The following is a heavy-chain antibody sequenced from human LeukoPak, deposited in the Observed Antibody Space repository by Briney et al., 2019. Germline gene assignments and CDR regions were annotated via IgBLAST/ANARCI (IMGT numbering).Heavy chain of an antibody. D-gene: IGHD3-10*01. CDR1: GFTFSSYA. V-gene: IGHV3-30-3*01. CDR2: ISYDGSNK. Sequence: GGSLRLSCAASGFTFSSYAMSWVRQAPGKGLEWVAVISYDGSNKYYADSVKGRFTISRDNAKNSLYLQMNSLRAEDTAVYYCAREGRSPGNWGQGTLVTVSS. J-gene: IGHJ4*02. CDR3: AREGRSPGN.